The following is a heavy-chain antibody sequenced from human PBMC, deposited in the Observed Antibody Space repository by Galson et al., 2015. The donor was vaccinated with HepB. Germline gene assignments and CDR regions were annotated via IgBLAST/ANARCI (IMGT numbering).Heavy chain of an antibody. CDR2: ISYDGSNK. CDR1: GFTFSSYA. D-gene: IGHD3-3*01. CDR3: ARDSDFHYDFWSGYWRPPGIDY. V-gene: IGHV3-30-3*01. Sequence: SLRLSCAASGFTFSSYAMHWVRQAPGKGLEWVAVISYDGSNKYYADSVKGRFTISRDNSKNTLYLQMNSLRAEDTAVYYCARDSDFHYDFWSGYWRPPGIDYWGQGTLVTVSS. J-gene: IGHJ4*02.